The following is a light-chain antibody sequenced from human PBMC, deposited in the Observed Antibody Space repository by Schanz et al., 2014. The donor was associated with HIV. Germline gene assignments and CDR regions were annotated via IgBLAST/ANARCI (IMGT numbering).Light chain of an antibody. V-gene: IGKV1-5*03. Sequence: DIQMTQSPSSLSASVGDRVAITCRASQGINNYLAWYQQKPGKAPKLLIYKASSYDDGVPSRFSGSESGTEFTLTISSLQPDDFATYYCQQYDSYPRTFGQGTKVEIK. CDR1: QGINNY. CDR2: KAS. J-gene: IGKJ1*01. CDR3: QQYDSYPRT.